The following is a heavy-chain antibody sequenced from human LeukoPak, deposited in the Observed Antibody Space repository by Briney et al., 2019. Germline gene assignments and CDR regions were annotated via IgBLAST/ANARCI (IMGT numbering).Heavy chain of an antibody. CDR2: ISYDGSNK. D-gene: IGHD2-15*01. Sequence: AGGSLRLSCAASGFTFSSYGMHWVRQAPGKGLEWVAVISYDGSNKYYADSVKGRFTISRDNSKNTLYLQMNSLRAEDTAVYYCARVPYCSGGSCYPDYYYYYYMDVWGKGTTVTVSS. V-gene: IGHV3-30*03. CDR3: ARVPYCSGGSCYPDYYYYYYMDV. J-gene: IGHJ6*03. CDR1: GFTFSSYG.